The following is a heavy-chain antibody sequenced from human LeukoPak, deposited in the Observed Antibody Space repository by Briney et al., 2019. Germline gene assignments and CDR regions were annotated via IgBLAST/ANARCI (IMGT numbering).Heavy chain of an antibody. CDR2: IYYSGST. Sequence: SETLSLTCTVSGGSISSYYWSWIRQPPGKGLEWIGYIYYSGSTNYNPSLKSRVTISVDTSKNQFSLKLSSVTAADTAVYYCARGVAYGSGSYMDYWGQGTLVTVSS. D-gene: IGHD3-10*01. CDR3: ARGVAYGSGSYMDY. V-gene: IGHV4-59*01. CDR1: GGSISSYY. J-gene: IGHJ4*02.